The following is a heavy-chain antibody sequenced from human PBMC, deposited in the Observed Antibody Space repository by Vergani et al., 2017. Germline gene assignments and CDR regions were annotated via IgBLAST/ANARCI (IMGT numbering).Heavy chain of an antibody. CDR3: ARTDWSGYYPYYMDV. V-gene: IGHV1-2*02. CDR2: INPNSGGT. CDR1: GYTFTGYY. J-gene: IGHJ6*03. Sequence: QVQLVQSGAEVKKPGASVKVSCKASGYTFTGYYMHWVRQAPGQGLEWMGWINPNSGGTNYAQKFQGRVTMTRDTSISTAYMELSRLRSDDTAVYYCARTDWSGYYPYYMDVWGKGTTVTVSS. D-gene: IGHD3-3*01.